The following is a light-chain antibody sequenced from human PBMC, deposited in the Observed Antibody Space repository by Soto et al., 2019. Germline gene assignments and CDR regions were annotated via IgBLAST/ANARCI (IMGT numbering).Light chain of an antibody. Sequence: DIQMTQSPSSLSASVGDRVTITCQANEDIRNSLHWYQQKPGKAPNLLIYDASNVETGVPSRFSGSGFGTDFTFTISSLQPEDVATYYCQQYGDLPFTFGPGTKVDIK. V-gene: IGKV1-33*01. CDR3: QQYGDLPFT. CDR2: DAS. CDR1: EDIRNS. J-gene: IGKJ3*01.